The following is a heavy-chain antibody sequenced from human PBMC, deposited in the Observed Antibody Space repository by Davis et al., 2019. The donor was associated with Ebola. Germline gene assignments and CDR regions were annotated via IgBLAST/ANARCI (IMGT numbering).Heavy chain of an antibody. Sequence: SGPTLVTPTHTLTLTCTFSGFSLRTTGVGVGWTRQPPGKALEWLALIYWDDGKRYSPSLKSRLTITKDTSKNQVVLTMTNMDPVDTATYYCAHSPAAAGTFDPWGQGTLVTVSS. CDR3: AHSPAAAGTFDP. CDR2: IYWDDGK. V-gene: IGHV2-5*02. J-gene: IGHJ5*02. CDR1: GFSLRTTGVG. D-gene: IGHD6-13*01.